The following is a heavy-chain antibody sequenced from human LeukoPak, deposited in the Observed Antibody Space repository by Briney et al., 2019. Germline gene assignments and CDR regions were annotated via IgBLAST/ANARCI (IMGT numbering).Heavy chain of an antibody. V-gene: IGHV4-39*01. D-gene: IGHD4-17*01. Sequence: SETLSLTCTVSGGSISSSSYYWGWIRQPPGKGLEWIGSIYYSGSTYYNPSLKSRVTISVDTSKNQFSLKLSSVTAADTAVYYCARHDYGEHAFDIWGQGTMVTVSS. CDR3: ARHDYGEHAFDI. J-gene: IGHJ3*02. CDR1: GGSISSSSYY. CDR2: IYYSGST.